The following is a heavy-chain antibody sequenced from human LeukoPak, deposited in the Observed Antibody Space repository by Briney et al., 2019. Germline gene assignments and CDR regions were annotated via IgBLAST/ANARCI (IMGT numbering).Heavy chain of an antibody. D-gene: IGHD2-8*01. V-gene: IGHV4-4*02. CDR3: ASLSLGYCTNGVCYTGDY. Sequence: PSETLSLTCAVSGGSISSSNWWSWIRQPPGKGLEWIGEINHSGSTNYNPSLKSRVTISVDTSKNQFSLKLSSVTAADTAVYYCASLSLGYCTNGVCYTGDYWGQGTLVTVSS. CDR1: GGSISSSNW. CDR2: INHSGST. J-gene: IGHJ4*02.